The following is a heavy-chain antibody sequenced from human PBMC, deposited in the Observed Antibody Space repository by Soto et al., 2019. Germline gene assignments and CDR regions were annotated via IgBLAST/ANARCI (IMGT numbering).Heavy chain of an antibody. CDR1: GGSISSYY. CDR3: ARSLMVRGDPYYYYGMDV. CDR2: IYTSGST. J-gene: IGHJ6*02. D-gene: IGHD3-10*01. Sequence: SETLSLTCTVSGGSISSYYWSWIRQPAGKGLEWIGRIYTSGSTNYNPSLKSRVTMSVDTSKNQFSLKLSSVTAADTAVYYCARSLMVRGDPYYYYGMDVWGQGTTVTVSS. V-gene: IGHV4-4*07.